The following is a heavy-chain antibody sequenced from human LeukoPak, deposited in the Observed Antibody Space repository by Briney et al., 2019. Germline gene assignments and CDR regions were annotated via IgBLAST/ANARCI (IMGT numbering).Heavy chain of an antibody. CDR3: ARDSRRDNCNFFDY. D-gene: IGHD5-24*01. V-gene: IGHV1-2*02. Sequence: ASVKVSCKASGYTFTGYFIHWVRQAPGQGLEWMGWINHNGGGTNYAQKFQGRVTMTRDSSISRAYMELSRLRSDDAAVYYCARDSRRDNCNFFDYWGQGTLVSVSS. J-gene: IGHJ4*02. CDR2: INHNGGGT. CDR1: GYTFTGYF.